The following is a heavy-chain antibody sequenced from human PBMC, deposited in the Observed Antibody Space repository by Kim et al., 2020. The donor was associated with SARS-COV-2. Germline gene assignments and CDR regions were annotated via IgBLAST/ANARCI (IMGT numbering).Heavy chain of an antibody. Sequence: ADSVKGRFTISRDNSKNTLYLQMNSLRAEDTAVYYCAKGGVYSSSWYYGYWGQGTLVTVSS. CDR3: AKGGVYSSSWYYGY. J-gene: IGHJ4*02. V-gene: IGHV3-30*02. D-gene: IGHD6-13*01.